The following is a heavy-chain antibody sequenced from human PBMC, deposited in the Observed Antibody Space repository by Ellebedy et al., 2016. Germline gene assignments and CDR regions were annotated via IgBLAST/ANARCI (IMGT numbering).Heavy chain of an antibody. CDR1: GGTFNNYD. CDR3: ARAYTYALAY. CDR2: ITPMFGAS. D-gene: IGHD5-18*01. V-gene: IGHV1-69*13. Sequence: SVKVSCXASGGTFNNYDVSWVRQAPGQGLEWMGGITPMFGASNYAQKFQGRVTITADESMSTAYMELSSLTSDDTVVYYCARAYTYALAYWGQGTLVTVSS. J-gene: IGHJ4*02.